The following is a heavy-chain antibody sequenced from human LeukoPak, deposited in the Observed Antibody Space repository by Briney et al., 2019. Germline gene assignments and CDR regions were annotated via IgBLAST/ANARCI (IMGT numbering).Heavy chain of an antibody. Sequence: SVKVSCKASGGTFSSYAICWVRQAPGQGLEWMGGIIPIFGTANYAQKFQGRVTITADESTSTAYMELSSLRSEDTAVYYCARGGVVAASPYYFDYWGQGTLVTVSS. D-gene: IGHD2-15*01. CDR1: GGTFSSYA. V-gene: IGHV1-69*01. CDR2: IIPIFGTA. J-gene: IGHJ4*02. CDR3: ARGGVVAASPYYFDY.